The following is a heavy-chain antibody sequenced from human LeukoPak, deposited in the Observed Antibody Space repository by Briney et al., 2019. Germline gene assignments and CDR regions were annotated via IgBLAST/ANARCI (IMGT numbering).Heavy chain of an antibody. J-gene: IGHJ5*02. CDR3: ARHYYGSGSYYDRTWFDP. CDR1: GVSITSYY. V-gene: IGHV4-4*07. CDR2: IYTSGST. Sequence: SEPLSLTCTVSGVSITSYYWSWIRQPAGKGLEWIGRIYTSGSTYYNPSLKSRVTISVDTSKNQFSLKLSSVTAADTAVYYCARHYYGSGSYYDRTWFDPWGQGTLVTVSS. D-gene: IGHD3-10*01.